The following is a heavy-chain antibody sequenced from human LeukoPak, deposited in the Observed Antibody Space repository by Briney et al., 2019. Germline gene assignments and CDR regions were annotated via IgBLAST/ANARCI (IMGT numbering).Heavy chain of an antibody. J-gene: IGHJ4*02. CDR1: GFTFSNYW. D-gene: IGHD3-22*01. Sequence: GGSLRLSCAASGFTFSNYWIYWVRQAPGKGLVWVSRINESGRTTTYADSVKGRFTISRDNAKNTVYLQMNSLRAEDTAVYYCAKRSSGYSFDYWGQGTLVTVSS. V-gene: IGHV3-74*01. CDR2: INESGRTT. CDR3: AKRSSGYSFDY.